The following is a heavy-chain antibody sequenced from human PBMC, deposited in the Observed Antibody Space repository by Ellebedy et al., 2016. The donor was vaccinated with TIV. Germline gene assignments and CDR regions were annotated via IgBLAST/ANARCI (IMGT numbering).Heavy chain of an antibody. V-gene: IGHV3-23*01. Sequence: GGSLRLSCAASGFTFSSFAMQWVRQAPGKGLEWLSVISGGGDRTYDADSVKCRFTITRDNSKNTLYLQMDRLRAEDTAVYYCSKGTSSGFNYDRVGSEYWGQGTLVTVSS. CDR2: ISGGGDRT. D-gene: IGHD3-22*01. J-gene: IGHJ4*02. CDR3: SKGTSSGFNYDRVGSEY. CDR1: GFTFSSFA.